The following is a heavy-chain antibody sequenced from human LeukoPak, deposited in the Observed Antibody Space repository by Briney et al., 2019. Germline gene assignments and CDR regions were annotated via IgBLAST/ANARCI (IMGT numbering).Heavy chain of an antibody. CDR2: VFFNGDT. Sequence: SETLSLTCTVSGGSISSYYWSWIRQPPGRGLEWIGYVFFNGDTYYNSSLKSRVTLSVDKAKKNFSLRLTSVTAADTAVYFCARDSRLASRTGTFDSWGQGMSVIVAS. D-gene: IGHD1-7*01. J-gene: IGHJ4*02. CDR1: GGSISSYY. CDR3: ARDSRLASRTGTFDS. V-gene: IGHV4-59*12.